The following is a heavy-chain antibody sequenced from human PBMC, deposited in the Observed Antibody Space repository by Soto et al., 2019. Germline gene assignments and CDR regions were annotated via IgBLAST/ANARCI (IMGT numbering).Heavy chain of an antibody. V-gene: IGHV4-39*01. D-gene: IGHD6-19*01. J-gene: IGHJ5*02. CDR2: FFSGNT. CDR3: ATKRGLAVGGSFDH. CDR1: GASISSKSSY. Sequence: SETLSLTCTVSGASISSKSSYWGWIRQPPGKGLEWIGTFFSGNTYSNLSLKSRVSISXXXXXXQXSXNXXXVAAADTATYYCATKRGLAVGGSFDHWGQGSMVT.